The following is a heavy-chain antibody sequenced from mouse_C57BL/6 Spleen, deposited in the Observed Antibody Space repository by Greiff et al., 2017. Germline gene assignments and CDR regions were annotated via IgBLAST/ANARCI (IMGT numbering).Heavy chain of an antibody. V-gene: IGHV1-81*01. CDR1: GYTFTSYG. J-gene: IGHJ2*01. CDR3: AREVVAERGYFDY. CDR2: IYPRSGNT. Sequence: VQLKESGAELARPGASVKLSCKASGYTFTSYGISWVKQRTGQGLEWIGEIYPRSGNTYYNEKFKGKATLTADTSSSTAYMELRSLTSEDSAVYFCAREVVAERGYFDYWGQGTTLTVSS. D-gene: IGHD1-1*01.